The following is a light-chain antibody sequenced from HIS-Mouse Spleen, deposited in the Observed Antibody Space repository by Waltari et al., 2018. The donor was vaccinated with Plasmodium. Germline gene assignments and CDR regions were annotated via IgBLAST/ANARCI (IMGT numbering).Light chain of an antibody. CDR2: EGS. CDR1: ALPKKY. Sequence: SYELTQPPSVSVSPGQTARITCSGDALPKKYAYWYQQKSGQAPVLVIYEGSKRPSGIPGGCSGSSSGTMATLTISGAQVEDEADYYCYSTDSSGNHRVFGGGTKLTVL. J-gene: IGLJ3*02. V-gene: IGLV3-10*01. CDR3: YSTDSSGNHRV.